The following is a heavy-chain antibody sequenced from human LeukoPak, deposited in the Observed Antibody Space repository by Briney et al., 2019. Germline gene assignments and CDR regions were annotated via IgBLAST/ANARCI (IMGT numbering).Heavy chain of an antibody. D-gene: IGHD4-17*01. Sequence: PGGSLRLSCAASGFTFSSYWMHWVRQAPGKGLEWVSSISDGGWTAYTDSVKGRFFISRETATNTLYLQMNSLRVEDTAVYYCAKECDYGNTFHIPCYWGQGTLVTVSS. J-gene: IGHJ4*02. CDR1: GFTFSSYW. CDR3: AKECDYGNTFHIPCY. CDR2: ISDGGWT. V-gene: IGHV3-53*01.